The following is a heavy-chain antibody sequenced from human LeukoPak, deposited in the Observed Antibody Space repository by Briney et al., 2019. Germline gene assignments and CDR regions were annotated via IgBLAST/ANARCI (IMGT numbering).Heavy chain of an antibody. CDR2: ISSSSSYI. D-gene: IGHD5-24*01. Sequence: GGSLRLSCAASGFPFSSYSMNWVPQAPGKGLEWVSSISSSSSYIYYADSVKGRFTISRDNAKNSLYLQMNSLRAEDTAVYYCARVEMATITFRYYYYMDVWGKGTTVTVSS. J-gene: IGHJ6*03. V-gene: IGHV3-21*01. CDR3: ARVEMATITFRYYYYMDV. CDR1: GFPFSSYS.